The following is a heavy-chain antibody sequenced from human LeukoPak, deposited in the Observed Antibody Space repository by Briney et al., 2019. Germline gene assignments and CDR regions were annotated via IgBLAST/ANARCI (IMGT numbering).Heavy chain of an antibody. V-gene: IGHV1-18*01. CDR3: ARSDSSGRYGGYFYYYMDV. J-gene: IGHJ6*03. Sequence: ASVKVSCKASGYTFTGYGISWARQAPGQGLEWMGWISAYNGNTNYAQKVQGRVTMTTDTSTSTAYMELRSLTSDDTAMYYCARSDSSGRYGGYFYYYMDVWGKGTTVTVSS. CDR1: GYTFTGYG. CDR2: ISAYNGNT. D-gene: IGHD6-19*01.